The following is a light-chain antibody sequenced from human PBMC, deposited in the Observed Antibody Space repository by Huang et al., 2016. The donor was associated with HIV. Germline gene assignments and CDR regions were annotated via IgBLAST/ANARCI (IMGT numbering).Light chain of an antibody. CDR2: GAS. J-gene: IGKJ2*01. CDR1: QSISGY. CDR3: QRSYSAPYT. V-gene: IGKV1-39*01. Sequence: DIQMTQSPSSLSASVGDRVTITCRASQSISGYLIWYQQKSGKAPDLLIYGASSLQTGVPSRFSGSGSGTDFTLTITSLQPEDFATYYCQRSYSAPYTFGQGTKLEIK.